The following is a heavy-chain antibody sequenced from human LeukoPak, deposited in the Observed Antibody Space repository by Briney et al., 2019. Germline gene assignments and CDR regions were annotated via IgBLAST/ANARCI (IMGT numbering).Heavy chain of an antibody. CDR2: ISSSSSTI. Sequence: PGGSLRPSCAASGFTLSRYTMNWVRQAPGTGLEWISYISSSSSTIYYADSVKGRFTISRDNANNSVNLQMNSLRAEDTAVYYCATGVSGSIDSWGQGTLVTVSS. J-gene: IGHJ4*02. D-gene: IGHD5-12*01. CDR3: ATGVSGSIDS. V-gene: IGHV3-48*01. CDR1: GFTLSRYT.